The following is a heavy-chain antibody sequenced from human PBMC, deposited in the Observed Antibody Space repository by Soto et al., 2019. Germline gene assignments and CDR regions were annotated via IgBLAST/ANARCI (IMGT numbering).Heavy chain of an antibody. J-gene: IGHJ2*01. CDR3: TKDVRSSGRGWYFDL. D-gene: IGHD6-19*01. CDR1: GFTFDDYG. V-gene: IGHV3-9*01. Sequence: EVQLEESGGGLVQPGRSLRLSCAISGFTFDDYGMSWVRQAPEKGLEWVSGISWNSGNIDYADSVKGRFTISRDNAKNSLYLQMDSLRAEDTALYYCTKDVRSSGRGWYFDLWGRGTLVTVSS. CDR2: ISWNSGNI.